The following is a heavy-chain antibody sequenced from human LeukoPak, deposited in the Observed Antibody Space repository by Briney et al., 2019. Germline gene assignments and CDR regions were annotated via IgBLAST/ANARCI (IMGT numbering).Heavy chain of an antibody. V-gene: IGHV3-30*02. CDR1: GSTFSSYG. J-gene: IGHJ4*02. D-gene: IGHD3-3*01. CDR2: IRYDGSNK. CDR3: AKVGFTIFGVVTPWYFDY. Sequence: GGSLRLSCAASGSTFSSYGMHWVRQAPGKGLEWVAVIRYDGSNKYYADSVKGRFTISRDNSKNTLYLQMNSLRAEDTAVYYCAKVGFTIFGVVTPWYFDYWGQGTLVAVSS.